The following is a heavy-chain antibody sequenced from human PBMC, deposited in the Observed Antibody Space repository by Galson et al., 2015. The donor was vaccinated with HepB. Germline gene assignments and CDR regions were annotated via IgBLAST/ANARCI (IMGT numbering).Heavy chain of an antibody. J-gene: IGHJ5*02. CDR3: ARDRGYSYVDWFDP. V-gene: IGHV6-1*01. CDR1: GDSVSTNSAA. CDR2: TYYRPKWYN. D-gene: IGHD5-18*01. Sequence: CAISGDSVSTNSAAWNWIRQSPSRGLEWLGRTYYRPKWYNDYAVSVKSRIVINADTSKNQFSLQLTSVTPEDTSIYYCARDRGYSYVDWFDPWGQGTQVTVSS.